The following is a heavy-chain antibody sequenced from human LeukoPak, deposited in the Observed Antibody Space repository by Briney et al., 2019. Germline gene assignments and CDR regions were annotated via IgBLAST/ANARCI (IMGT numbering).Heavy chain of an antibody. V-gene: IGHV4-59*01. CDR3: ARDVRPLIHAFDI. CDR2: IYDSGST. J-gene: IGHJ3*02. CDR1: GGSISSYY. Sequence: PSETLSLTCTVSGGSISSYYWSWIRQPPGKGLEWIGYIYDSGSTNYNPSLKSRVTISVDTSKNQFSLKLSSVTAADTAVYYCARDVRPLIHAFDIWGQGTMVTVS.